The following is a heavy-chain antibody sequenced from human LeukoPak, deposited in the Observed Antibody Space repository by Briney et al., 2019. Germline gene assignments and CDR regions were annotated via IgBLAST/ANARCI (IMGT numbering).Heavy chain of an antibody. CDR2: INHSGST. V-gene: IGHV4-34*01. CDR1: GGSFSGYY. J-gene: IGHJ5*02. D-gene: IGHD6-13*01. CDR3: ARGLLIAAGNWFDP. Sequence: PSETLSLTCAVYGGSFSGYYWSWIRQPPRKGLEWIGEINHSGSTNYNPSLKSRVTISVDTSKNQFSLKLSSVTAADTAVYYCARGLLIAAGNWFDPWGQGTLVTVSS.